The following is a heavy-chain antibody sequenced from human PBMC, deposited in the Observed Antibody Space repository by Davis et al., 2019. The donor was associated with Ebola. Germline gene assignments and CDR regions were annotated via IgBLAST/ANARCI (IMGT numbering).Heavy chain of an antibody. Sequence: GGSLRLSCAASGFTFSSYGMHWVRQAPGKGLEWVAVISYDGSNKYYADSVKGRFTISRDKSKNTLYLQMNSLRVEDTAIYYCAKDTSNIWFDVWGQGTMVTVSS. CDR1: GFTFSSYG. CDR2: ISYDGSNK. V-gene: IGHV3-30*18. D-gene: IGHD1-26*01. CDR3: AKDTSNIWFDV. J-gene: IGHJ3*01.